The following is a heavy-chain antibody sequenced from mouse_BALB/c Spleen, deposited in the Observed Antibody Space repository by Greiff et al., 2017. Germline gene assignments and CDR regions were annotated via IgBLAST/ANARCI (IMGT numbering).Heavy chain of an antibody. D-gene: IGHD2-4*01. CDR3: ATMSTRGVYDAMDY. Sequence: VQLQQSGAELVKPGASVKLSCTASGFYIKDTYMHWVKQRPEQGLEWIGRIDPANGNTKYDPKFQGKATITADTSSNTAYLQLSSLTSEDTAVYYCATMSTRGVYDAMDYWGQGTSVTVSS. V-gene: IGHV14-3*02. CDR2: IDPANGNT. CDR1: GFYIKDTY. J-gene: IGHJ4*01.